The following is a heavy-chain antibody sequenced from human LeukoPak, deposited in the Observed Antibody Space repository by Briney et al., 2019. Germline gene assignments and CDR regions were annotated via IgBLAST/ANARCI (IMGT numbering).Heavy chain of an antibody. CDR1: GFTFSSYS. V-gene: IGHV3-21*04. Sequence: GGSLRLSCAASGFTFSSYSMNWVRQAPGKGLEWVSSISSSSSYIYYADSVKGRFTISRDNAKNSLYLQMNSLRAEDTAVYYCARSRYSSGRGAFEYWGKGTLVTVSS. CDR3: ARSRYSSGRGAFEY. CDR2: ISSSSSYI. D-gene: IGHD6-19*01. J-gene: IGHJ4*02.